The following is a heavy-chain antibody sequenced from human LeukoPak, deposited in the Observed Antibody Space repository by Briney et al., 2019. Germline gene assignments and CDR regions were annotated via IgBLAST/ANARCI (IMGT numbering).Heavy chain of an antibody. CDR3: AKDNSGPDY. CDR2: IPYDRSKT. D-gene: IGHD6-19*01. Sequence: GGSLRLSRAPSGFTFTNYGMHRVRQAPGKGRGWVAFIPYDRSKTYYADCVKGRFTISRDNSKNTLYVQMDSLRAEDTAVYSCAKDNSGPDYWGQGTLVTVSS. V-gene: IGHV3-30*02. J-gene: IGHJ4*02. CDR1: GFTFTNYG.